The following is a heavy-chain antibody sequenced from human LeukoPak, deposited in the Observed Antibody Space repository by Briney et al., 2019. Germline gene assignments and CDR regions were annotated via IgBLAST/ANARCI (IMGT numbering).Heavy chain of an antibody. J-gene: IGHJ4*02. CDR1: GLTFSSYW. V-gene: IGHV3-7*01. CDR3: ARISSSWSDY. Sequence: PGGSLRLSCAASGLTFSSYWMSWVRQAPGKGLEWVANIKQDGSEKYYVDSVKGRLTISRDNAKNSLYLQMNSLRAENTAVYYCARISSSWSDYWGQGTLVTVSS. CDR2: IKQDGSEK. D-gene: IGHD6-13*01.